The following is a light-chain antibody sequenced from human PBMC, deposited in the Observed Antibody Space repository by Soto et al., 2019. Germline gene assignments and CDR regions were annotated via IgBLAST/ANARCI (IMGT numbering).Light chain of an antibody. CDR1: SSDVGHYNR. CDR3: SSYTSINTLI. V-gene: IGLV2-18*02. CDR2: EVS. Sequence: QSVLTQPPSVSGSPGQSVTISCAGTSSDVGHYNRVSWYQQPPGTAPKLMIYEVSNRPSGVPDRFSASKSGNTASLTISGLQAEDEADYYCSSYTSINTLIFGGGTKLTVL. J-gene: IGLJ2*01.